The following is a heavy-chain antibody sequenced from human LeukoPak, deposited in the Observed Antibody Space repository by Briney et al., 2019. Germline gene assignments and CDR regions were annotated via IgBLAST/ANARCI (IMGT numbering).Heavy chain of an antibody. D-gene: IGHD4-23*01. V-gene: IGHV4-39*01. CDR2: IYYSGST. J-gene: IGHJ4*02. CDR3: ARLGDYGGTPFDY. Sequence: SETLSLTCTVSGGSISGTNSYWGWIRQPPGKGLEWIGSIYYSGSTYYNPSLESRVTISVDTSKNQFSLKLSPVTAADTAVYYCARLGDYGGTPFDYWGQGTLVTVSS. CDR1: GGSISGTNSY.